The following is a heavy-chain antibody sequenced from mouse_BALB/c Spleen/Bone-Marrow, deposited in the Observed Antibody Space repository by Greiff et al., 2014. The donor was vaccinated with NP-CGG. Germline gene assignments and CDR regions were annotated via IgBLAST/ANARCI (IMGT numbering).Heavy chain of an antibody. D-gene: IGHD2-2*01. CDR3: TRDGYDVGGAMDY. CDR2: ISNGGVST. CDR1: GFTFSSYT. J-gene: IGHJ4*01. Sequence: EVKLMESGGGLVQPGGFLKLSCAASGFTFSSYTMSWVRQTPEKRLEWVTHISNGGVSTYYADAVKGRFTISRDNARNTLYLQMSSLKSEDTAMYYCTRDGYDVGGAMDYWGQGTSVTVSS. V-gene: IGHV5-12-2*01.